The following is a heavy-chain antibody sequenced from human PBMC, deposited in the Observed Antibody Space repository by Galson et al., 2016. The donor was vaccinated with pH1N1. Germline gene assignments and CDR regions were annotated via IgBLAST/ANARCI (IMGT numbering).Heavy chain of an antibody. CDR3: ARHTGLVPPAVGYYMDV. CDR2: IYPDDSDT. J-gene: IGHJ6*03. D-gene: IGHD3/OR15-3a*01. V-gene: IGHV5-51*01. CDR1: GYGFSTDW. Sequence: SGAEVKKPGESLKISCEVSGYGFSTDWIAWVRQMPGKGPEWIGSIYPDDSDTRYSPPFQGQVTISADKTIRTAYVQWKSLKASDTATYYCARHTGLVPPAVGYYMDVWGRGTTVIVSS.